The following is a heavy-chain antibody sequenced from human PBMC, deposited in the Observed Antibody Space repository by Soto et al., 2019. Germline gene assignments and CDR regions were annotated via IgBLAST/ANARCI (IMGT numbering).Heavy chain of an antibody. CDR3: AREGSYSAYNFAHGIQLWSFDF. D-gene: IGHD5-12*01. CDR2: IFSSGST. V-gene: IGHV4-4*07. Sequence: PSETLSLTCTVSGGSIHTFYWSWVRQPAGKGLEWIGRIFSSGSTSFNPSLESRVAMSVDTSKNHFSLNLSSVTAADMAVYYCAREGSYSAYNFAHGIQLWSFDFWGQGALVTVSS. CDR1: GGSIHTFY. J-gene: IGHJ4*02.